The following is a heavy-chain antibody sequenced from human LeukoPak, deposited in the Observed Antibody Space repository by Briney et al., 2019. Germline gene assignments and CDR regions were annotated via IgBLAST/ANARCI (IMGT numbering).Heavy chain of an antibody. V-gene: IGHV3-30-3*01. Sequence: GRSLRLSCAASGFTFSSYAMHWVRQAPGKGLEWVAVISYDGSNKYYADSVKGRFTISRDNSKNTLYLQMNSLRAEDTAVYYCARDDGRLSGYIPYYGMDVWGQGTTVTVSS. CDR2: ISYDGSNK. CDR1: GFTFSSYA. CDR3: ARDDGRLSGYIPYYGMDV. D-gene: IGHD3-3*01. J-gene: IGHJ6*02.